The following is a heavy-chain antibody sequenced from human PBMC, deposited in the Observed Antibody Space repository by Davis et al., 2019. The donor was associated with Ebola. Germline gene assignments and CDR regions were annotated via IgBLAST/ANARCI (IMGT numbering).Heavy chain of an antibody. Sequence: PGGSLRLSCAASGFTFSHNAMNWVRQAPGKGLEWVSTISGSGTYTYYADSVKGRFTISRDNSNNTLYLQMNSLRAEDTAVYYCARYYKNWFDPWGQGTQVTVSS. CDR1: GFTFSHNA. D-gene: IGHD3-10*01. J-gene: IGHJ5*02. CDR3: ARYYKNWFDP. V-gene: IGHV3-23*01. CDR2: ISGSGTYT.